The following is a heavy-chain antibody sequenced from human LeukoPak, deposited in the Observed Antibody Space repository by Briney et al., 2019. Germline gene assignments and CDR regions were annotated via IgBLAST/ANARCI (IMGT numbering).Heavy chain of an antibody. D-gene: IGHD5-18*01. CDR2: INSNGNTT. Sequence: GGSLRLSCAASGFTFSTCWMHWARQVPGKGLVWVSRINSNGNTTPYADSVKGRFTISRDNAKNTLFLQMNSLRAEDTAVYYCARGGGNSYAPVDYWGQGTLVTVSS. CDR1: GFTFSTCW. J-gene: IGHJ4*02. CDR3: ARGGGNSYAPVDY. V-gene: IGHV3-74*01.